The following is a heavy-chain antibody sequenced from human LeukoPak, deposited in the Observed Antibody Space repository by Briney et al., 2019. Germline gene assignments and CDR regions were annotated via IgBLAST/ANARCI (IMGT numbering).Heavy chain of an antibody. CDR2: IYYSGST. J-gene: IGHJ4*02. Sequence: ASETLSLTCTVSGGSISSSNYSWGWIRQPPGKGLEWIGNIYYSGSTYYKPSLKTRVTISVDTSKNQFSLKLTSVTAADTAVYYCARHASVDGNWPRPLDYWGQGSLVTVSS. V-gene: IGHV4-39*01. D-gene: IGHD6-19*01. CDR1: GGSISSSNYS. CDR3: ARHASVDGNWPRPLDY.